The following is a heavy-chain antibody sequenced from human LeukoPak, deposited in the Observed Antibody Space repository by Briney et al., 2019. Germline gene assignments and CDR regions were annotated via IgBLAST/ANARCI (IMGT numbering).Heavy chain of an antibody. J-gene: IGHJ4*02. CDR2: ISYDGRDE. D-gene: IGHD6-19*01. V-gene: IGHV3-30*04. CDR1: GFSFGDYA. CDR3: AREDRGWYPAY. Sequence: SGGSLRLSCAASGFSFGDYAMHWVRQAPGKGLEWVALISYDGRDEYYADSVKGRFTISRDNPKNTVSLQMNSLRPKDTAVYYCAREDRGWYPAYWGQGTLVTVSS.